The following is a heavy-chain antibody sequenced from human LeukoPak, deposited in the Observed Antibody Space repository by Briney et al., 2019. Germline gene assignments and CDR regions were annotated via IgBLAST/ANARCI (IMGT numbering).Heavy chain of an antibody. V-gene: IGHV3-20*04. Sequence: GGSLRLSCAASGFTFSDYYMSWIRQAPGKGLEWVSGINWNGGSTGYADSVKGRFTISRDNAKNSLYLQMSSLRAEDTALYYCARRDYYGSGSPDYWGQGTLVTVSS. D-gene: IGHD3-10*01. CDR2: INWNGGST. CDR1: GFTFSDYY. CDR3: ARRDYYGSGSPDY. J-gene: IGHJ4*02.